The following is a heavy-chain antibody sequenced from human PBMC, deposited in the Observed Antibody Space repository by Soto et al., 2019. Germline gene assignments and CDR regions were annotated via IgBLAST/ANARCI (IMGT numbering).Heavy chain of an antibody. V-gene: IGHV3-11*01. J-gene: IGHJ4*02. CDR2: ISSNGRRT. D-gene: IGHD6-13*01. Sequence: GGSLRLSCAAYGFTVSDFYMRWIRQSPGKGLEWISYISSNGRRTDYADSVKGRFTISKDSAKNSLYLQMNSLRAEDTAVYYCARDQEQQPEEDFDYWGQGTLVTVSS. CDR3: ARDQEQQPEEDFDY. CDR1: GFTVSDFY.